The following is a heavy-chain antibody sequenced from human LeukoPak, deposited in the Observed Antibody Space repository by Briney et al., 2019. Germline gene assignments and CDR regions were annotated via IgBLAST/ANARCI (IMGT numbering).Heavy chain of an antibody. CDR3: ARARAYYDFFGAEFDY. CDR2: IYYSGST. V-gene: IGHV4-59*01. Sequence: SETLSLTCTVSGGSISSYYWSWIRQPPGKGLEWIGYIYYSGSTNYNPSLKSRVTISVDTSKNQFPLKLSSVTAADTAVYYCARARAYYDFFGAEFDYWGQGTLVTVSS. D-gene: IGHD3-3*01. CDR1: GGSISSYY. J-gene: IGHJ4*02.